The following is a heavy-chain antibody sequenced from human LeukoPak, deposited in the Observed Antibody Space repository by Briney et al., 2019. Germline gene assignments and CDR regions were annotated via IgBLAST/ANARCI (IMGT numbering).Heavy chain of an antibody. V-gene: IGHV3-7*01. J-gene: IGHJ3*02. CDR1: GFTFSSYW. Sequence: GGSLRLSCAASGFTFSSYWMSWVRQAPGKGLEWVANIKQDGSEKYYVDSVKGRFTISRDNAKNSLYLQMNSLRAEDTAVYYCARDLDSSSGLNGAFDIWGQGTMVTVSS. CDR3: ARDLDSSSGLNGAFDI. CDR2: IKQDGSEK. D-gene: IGHD6-6*01.